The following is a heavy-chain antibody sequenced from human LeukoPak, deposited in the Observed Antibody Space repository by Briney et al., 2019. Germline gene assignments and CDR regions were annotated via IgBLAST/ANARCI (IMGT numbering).Heavy chain of an antibody. D-gene: IGHD6-19*01. CDR3: AKDQSSSGWYFGY. J-gene: IGHJ4*02. Sequence: GGSLRLSCAASGFTFSSYGMQWVRQAPGKGLEWVAFIRYDGSNKYYADSVKGRFTISRDNSKNTLYLQMNSLRAEDTAVYYCAKDQSSSGWYFGYWGQGTLVTVSS. CDR1: GFTFSSYG. CDR2: IRYDGSNK. V-gene: IGHV3-30*02.